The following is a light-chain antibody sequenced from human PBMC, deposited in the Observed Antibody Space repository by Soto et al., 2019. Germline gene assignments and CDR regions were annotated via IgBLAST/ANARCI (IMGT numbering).Light chain of an antibody. CDR2: EVS. Sequence: QSALTQPASVSGSPGQSITISCTGTSSDVGGYDYVSWYQQHPGKAPKLMIYEVSNRPSGVSNRFSGSKSGNTASLTISGLQAEDEADYYCSSYTSSSTPPFETGTKLTVL. V-gene: IGLV2-14*01. J-gene: IGLJ1*01. CDR3: SSYTSSSTPP. CDR1: SSDVGGYDY.